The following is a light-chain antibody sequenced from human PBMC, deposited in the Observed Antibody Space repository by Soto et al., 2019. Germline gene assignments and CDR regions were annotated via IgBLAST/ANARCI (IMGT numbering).Light chain of an antibody. Sequence: IQMTQSPSTLSGSVGDRVTITCRASQTISSWLAWYQQKPGKAPKLLTYKASTLKSGVPSRFSGSGSGTEITLTISSLQPDDFATYYCQHYNSYSEAFGQGTKVDIK. CDR1: QTISSW. CDR3: QHYNSYSEA. V-gene: IGKV1-5*03. J-gene: IGKJ1*01. CDR2: KAS.